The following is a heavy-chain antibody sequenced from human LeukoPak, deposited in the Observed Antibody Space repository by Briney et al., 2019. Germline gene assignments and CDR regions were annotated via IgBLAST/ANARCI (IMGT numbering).Heavy chain of an antibody. V-gene: IGHV3-48*03. Sequence: GGSLRLSCAASGFTFSSYEMNWVRQAPGKGLEWVSYISSSGSTIYYADSVKGRFTISRDNSKNTLYLQMNSLRAEDTAVYYCAGTLRWLPFDYWGQGTLVTVSS. CDR3: AGTLRWLPFDY. CDR2: ISSSGSTI. D-gene: IGHD5-24*01. J-gene: IGHJ4*02. CDR1: GFTFSSYE.